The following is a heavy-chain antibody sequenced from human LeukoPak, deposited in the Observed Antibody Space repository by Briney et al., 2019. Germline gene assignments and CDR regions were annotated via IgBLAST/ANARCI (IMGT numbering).Heavy chain of an antibody. CDR3: ERPRGSGPGMAYFDY. CDR2: IYPGDTNT. J-gene: IGHJ4*02. Sequence: GESLMISCKGSGYSINSYWIGWVRQMPREGVEWVGIIYPGDTNTRYSPSCQGQITISADKSSSTAYLQWSSLKDSDTGMYYCERPRGSGPGMAYFDYWGQGTLVTVSS. V-gene: IGHV5-51*01. CDR1: GYSINSYW. D-gene: IGHD6-19*01.